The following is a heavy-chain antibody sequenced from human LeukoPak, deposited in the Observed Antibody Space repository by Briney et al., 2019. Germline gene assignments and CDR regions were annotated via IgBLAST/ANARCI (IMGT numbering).Heavy chain of an antibody. CDR2: MNPNSGNT. J-gene: IGHJ5*02. V-gene: IGHV1-8*01. CDR1: GYTFTSYD. Sequence: GASVKVSCKASGYTFTSYDINWVRQATGQGLEWMGWMNPNSGNTGYAQKFQGRVTMTRNTSISTAYMELSSLRSEDTAVYYCARGRITIFGVADNWFDPWGQGTLVTVSS. CDR3: ARGRITIFGVADNWFDP. D-gene: IGHD3-3*01.